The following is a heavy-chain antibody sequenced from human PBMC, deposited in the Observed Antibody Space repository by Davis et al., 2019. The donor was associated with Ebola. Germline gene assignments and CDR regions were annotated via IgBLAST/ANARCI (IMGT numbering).Heavy chain of an antibody. CDR2: ISSSSYI. V-gene: IGHV3-21*01. CDR1: GFTFSSYS. Sequence: GESLKISCAASGFTFSSYSMNWVRQAPGKGLEWVSSISSSSYIYYADSVKGRFTISRDNAKNSLYLQMNSLRAEDTAVYYCAREAGSGWANWFDPWGQGTLVTVSS. J-gene: IGHJ5*02. CDR3: AREAGSGWANWFDP. D-gene: IGHD6-19*01.